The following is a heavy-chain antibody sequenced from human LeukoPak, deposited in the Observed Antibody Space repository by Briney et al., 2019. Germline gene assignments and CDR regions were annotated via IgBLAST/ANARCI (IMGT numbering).Heavy chain of an antibody. V-gene: IGHV3-33*08. J-gene: IGHJ6*02. CDR1: GFTFSSYG. CDR2: IWYDGSKK. Sequence: GGSLRLSCAASGFTFSSYGMHWVRQAPGKGLEWVAVIWYDGSKKYYADSVKGRFTISRDNSKNTLYLQMNSLRAEDTAVYYCARDHEYTAMVMRYYGMDVWGQGTTVTVSS. D-gene: IGHD5-18*01. CDR3: ARDHEYTAMVMRYYGMDV.